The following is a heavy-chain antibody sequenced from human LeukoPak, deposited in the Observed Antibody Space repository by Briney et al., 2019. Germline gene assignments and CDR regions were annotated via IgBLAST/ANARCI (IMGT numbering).Heavy chain of an antibody. D-gene: IGHD2-8*02. Sequence: GGSLRLSCAASGFTFSSYGMHWVRQAPGKGLEGGAVIWYDGSNKYYADSVKGRFTISRDNSTNTLYLQMNSLRAEGTAVYYCARARTWAGACTGGWFDPWGQGTLVTVSS. CDR2: IWYDGSNK. J-gene: IGHJ5*02. CDR1: GFTFSSYG. CDR3: ARARTWAGACTGGWFDP. V-gene: IGHV3-33*01.